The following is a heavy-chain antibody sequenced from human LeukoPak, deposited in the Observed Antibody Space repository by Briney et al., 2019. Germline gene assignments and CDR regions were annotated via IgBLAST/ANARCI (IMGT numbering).Heavy chain of an antibody. CDR3: ARDPWIFVGHNYMDV. CDR2: IYYSGST. V-gene: IGHV4-59*01. Sequence: TSETLSLTCTVSGGSISSYYWSWIRQPPGKGLEWIGDIYYSGSTNYNPSLKSRVTISVDTSKNQFSLKLSSVTAADTAVYYCARDPWIFVGHNYMDVWGKGTTVTVSS. D-gene: IGHD2-15*01. J-gene: IGHJ6*03. CDR1: GGSISSYY.